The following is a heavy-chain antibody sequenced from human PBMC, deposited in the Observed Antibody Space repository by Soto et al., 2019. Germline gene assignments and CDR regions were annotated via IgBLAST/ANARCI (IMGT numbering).Heavy chain of an antibody. CDR1: GDSISNSSYY. J-gene: IGHJ4*02. V-gene: IGHV4-39*01. D-gene: IGHD2-21*02. Sequence: PAETLTLTCTVTGDSISNSSYYWGWNRQRPGQGLEWIGSIYYSGSTYNNPSLRSRVSMSIDTSKDQFSLKLKSVTAADTALYFCARQRTSVVTQAYFDVWGPGSLVTVYS. CDR2: IYYSGST. CDR3: ARQRTSVVTQAYFDV.